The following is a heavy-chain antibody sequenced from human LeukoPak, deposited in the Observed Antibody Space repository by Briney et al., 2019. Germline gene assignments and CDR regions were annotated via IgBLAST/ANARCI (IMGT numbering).Heavy chain of an antibody. Sequence: ASVKVSCKASGGTFSSYAISWVRQAPGQGLEWMGGTIPIFGTANYAQKFQGRVTITADESTSTAYMELSSLRSEDTAVYYCAREGGIITGTTHPFDYWGQGTLVTVSS. CDR1: GGTFSSYA. D-gene: IGHD1-20*01. J-gene: IGHJ4*02. V-gene: IGHV1-69*13. CDR3: AREGGIITGTTHPFDY. CDR2: TIPIFGTA.